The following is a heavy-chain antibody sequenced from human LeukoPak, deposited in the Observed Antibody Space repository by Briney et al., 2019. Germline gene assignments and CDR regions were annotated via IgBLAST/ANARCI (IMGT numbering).Heavy chain of an antibody. Sequence: SGGSLRLSCAASGFTFSSYGMHWVRQAPGKGLEWVAVKSYDGSNKYYADSVKGRFTISRDNSKNTLYLQMNSLRAEDTAVYYCAKGHSSGYFDYWGQGTLVTVSS. V-gene: IGHV3-30*18. CDR2: KSYDGSNK. CDR3: AKGHSSGYFDY. J-gene: IGHJ4*02. CDR1: GFTFSSYG. D-gene: IGHD3-22*01.